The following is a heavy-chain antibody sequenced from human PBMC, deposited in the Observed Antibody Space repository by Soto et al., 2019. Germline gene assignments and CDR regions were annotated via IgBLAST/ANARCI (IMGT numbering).Heavy chain of an antibody. CDR1: GGSFSGYY. D-gene: IGHD1-20*01. Sequence: SETLSLTCAVYGGSFSGYYWSWIRQPPGKGLEWIGEINHSGSTNYNPSLKSRVTISVDMSKNQFSLKLSSVTAADTAVYYCARDGIYGMDVWGQGTTVTVSS. CDR3: ARDGIYGMDV. J-gene: IGHJ6*02. CDR2: INHSGST. V-gene: IGHV4-34*01.